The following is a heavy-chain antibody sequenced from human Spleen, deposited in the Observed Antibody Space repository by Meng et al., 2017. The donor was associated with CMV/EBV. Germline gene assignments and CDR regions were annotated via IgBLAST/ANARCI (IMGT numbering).Heavy chain of an antibody. V-gene: IGHV3-74*01. J-gene: IGHJ6*02. Sequence: GESLKISCAASGFTFSSYWMHWVRQAPGKGLVWVSRINSDGSSTSYADSVKGRFTISRDNAKNTLYLQMNSLRAEDTAVYYCARDRDTIFGGMDVWGQGTTVTVSS. CDR2: INSDGSST. CDR1: GFTFSSYW. D-gene: IGHD3-3*01. CDR3: ARDRDTIFGGMDV.